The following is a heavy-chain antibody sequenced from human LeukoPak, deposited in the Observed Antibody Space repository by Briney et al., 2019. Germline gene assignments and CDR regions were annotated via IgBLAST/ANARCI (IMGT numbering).Heavy chain of an antibody. V-gene: IGHV4-39*02. D-gene: IGHD3-22*01. J-gene: IGHJ4*02. CDR3: AKRDDSGGNLVDL. CDR1: GGSIRSGSHY. CDR2: IYYSGST. Sequence: NPSETLSLTCTVSGGSIRSGSHYWDWIRQPPGKGLEWIGSIYYSGSTYYNPSLENRVTISIDTSKNHFSLKLSSLSAADTSVYYCAKRDDSGGNLVDLWGQGTLVTVS.